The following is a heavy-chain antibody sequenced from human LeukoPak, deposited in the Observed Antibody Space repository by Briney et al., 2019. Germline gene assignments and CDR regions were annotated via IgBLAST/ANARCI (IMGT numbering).Heavy chain of an antibody. CDR3: ATQQRTRYDVKYYCDN. CDR1: GFTFSSYG. Sequence: GSLRLSCAASGFTFSSYGMHWVRQAPGKGLEWVAVISFDGSNKYYADSVKGRFTIYRDNSKNTVYLQMNSLRAEDTAVYYCATQQRTRYDVKYYCDNWGQGTLVTVSS. CDR2: ISFDGSNK. V-gene: IGHV3-30*03. J-gene: IGHJ4*02. D-gene: IGHD1/OR15-1a*01.